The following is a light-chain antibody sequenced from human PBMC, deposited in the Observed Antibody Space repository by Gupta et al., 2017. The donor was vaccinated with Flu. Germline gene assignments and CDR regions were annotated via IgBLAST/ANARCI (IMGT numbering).Light chain of an antibody. V-gene: IGLV4-69*01. CDR1: SGHSSYA. CDR2: LNSDGSH. J-gene: IGLJ2*01. Sequence: LSSGHSSYAIAWHQQQPEKGPRYLMKLNSDGSHSKGDGIPDRFSGPSSGAERYLTISSLQSEDEADYYCQTWGTGIHVVFGGGTKLTVL. CDR3: QTWGTGIHVV.